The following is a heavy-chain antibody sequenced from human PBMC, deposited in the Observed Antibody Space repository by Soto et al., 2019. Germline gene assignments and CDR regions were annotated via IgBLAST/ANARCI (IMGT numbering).Heavy chain of an antibody. J-gene: IGHJ5*02. Sequence: SETLSLTCTVSGGSIRVQSYYWTWIRLTPGKGLEWVGSSYYSGTSYFNPALKGRVTISVDTSTNQFSLRLTSVTAADTAVYYCTRRYNWNDYYFDPWGQGTLVTGSS. V-gene: IGHV4-39*01. CDR2: SYYSGTS. D-gene: IGHD1-20*01. CDR3: TRRYNWNDYYFDP. CDR1: GGSIRVQSYY.